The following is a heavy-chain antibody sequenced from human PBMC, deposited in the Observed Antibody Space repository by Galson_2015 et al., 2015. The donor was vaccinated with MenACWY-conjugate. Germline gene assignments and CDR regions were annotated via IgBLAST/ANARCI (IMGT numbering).Heavy chain of an antibody. J-gene: IGHJ6*02. V-gene: IGHV3-33*08. D-gene: IGHD3-10*01. Sequence: SLRLSCAASGFTFGSFGMHWVRQAPGKGLEWVAVIWYDGSNKYYADSVKGRFTISRDNSKNTLYLQMNSLRAEDTAVYYCAREGATMVRGATYYYGMDVWGQGTTVTVSS. CDR2: IWYDGSNK. CDR1: GFTFGSFG. CDR3: AREGATMVRGATYYYGMDV.